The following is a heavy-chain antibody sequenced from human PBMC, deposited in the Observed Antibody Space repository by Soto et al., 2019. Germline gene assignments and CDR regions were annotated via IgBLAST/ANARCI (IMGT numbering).Heavy chain of an antibody. Sequence: LSLTCTVSGGSISSYYWSWIRQPPGKGLEWIGYIYYSGTTNYNPSLKSRVTMSVDTSKNHFSLILSSVTVADTAVYYCARDFFDSSDNTTSCFDPWGKGTLVTAPQ. J-gene: IGHJ5*02. V-gene: IGHV4-59*12. CDR3: ARDFFDSSDNTTSCFDP. D-gene: IGHD3-22*01. CDR1: GGSISSYY. CDR2: IYYSGTT.